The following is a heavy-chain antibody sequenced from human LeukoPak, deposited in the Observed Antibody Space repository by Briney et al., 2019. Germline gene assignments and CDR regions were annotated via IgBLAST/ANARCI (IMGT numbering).Heavy chain of an antibody. CDR2: ISGRGDST. CDR3: AGGGAVAGTRDY. Sequence: GGSLRLSCAASGFTFSSYAMSWVRQAPGKGLEWVSSISGRGDSTYYADSVKGRFTISRDNSKNTVYPQMNSLRAEDTAVYYCAGGGAVAGTRDYWGQGTLVTVSS. D-gene: IGHD6-19*01. CDR1: GFTFSSYA. J-gene: IGHJ4*02. V-gene: IGHV3-23*01.